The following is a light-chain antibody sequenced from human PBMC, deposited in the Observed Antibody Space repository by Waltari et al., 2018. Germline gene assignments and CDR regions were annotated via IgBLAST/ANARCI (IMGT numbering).Light chain of an antibody. CDR1: SSDVGGYNY. J-gene: IGLJ2*01. Sequence: QSALTQPASVSGSPGQSITSSCTGTSSDVGGYNYVSWYQQHPGKAPKLMIYDVSNRPSGVSNRFSGSKSGNTASLTISGLQAEDEADYYCSSYTSSHVVFGGGTKLTVL. V-gene: IGLV2-14*01. CDR3: SSYTSSHVV. CDR2: DVS.